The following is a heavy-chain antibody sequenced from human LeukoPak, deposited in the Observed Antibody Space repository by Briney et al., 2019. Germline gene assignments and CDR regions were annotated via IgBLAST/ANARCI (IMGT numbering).Heavy chain of an antibody. CDR3: AKTLSSYGGSDY. CDR2: IRYDGSNK. Sequence: PGGSLRLSCAASGFTFSSYGMHWVRQAPGKGLEWVAFIRYDGSNKYYADSVKGRFTISRDNSKSTLYLQMNSLRAEDTAVYYCAKTLSSYGGSDYRGQGTLVTVSS. J-gene: IGHJ4*02. D-gene: IGHD4-23*01. CDR1: GFTFSSYG. V-gene: IGHV3-30*02.